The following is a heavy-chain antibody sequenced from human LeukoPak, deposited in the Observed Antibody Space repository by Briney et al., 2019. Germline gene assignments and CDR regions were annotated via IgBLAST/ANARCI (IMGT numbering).Heavy chain of an antibody. D-gene: IGHD3-22*01. Sequence: GGSLRLSCAASGFTFSSYAMSWVRQAPGKGLEWVSAISGTGGTTYYGDSVKGRFTISRDNSKNTLYLQMNSLRAEDTAIYYCAKEDGVTMIVVARGMDVWGKGTTVTVSS. CDR2: ISGTGGTT. CDR1: GFTFSSYA. J-gene: IGHJ6*03. CDR3: AKEDGVTMIVVARGMDV. V-gene: IGHV3-23*01.